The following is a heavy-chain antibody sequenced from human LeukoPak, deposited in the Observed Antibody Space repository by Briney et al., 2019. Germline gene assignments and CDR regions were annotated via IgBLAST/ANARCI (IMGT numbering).Heavy chain of an antibody. Sequence: GGSLRLSCSASGFTFSGYAMYWVRQAPGKGLEYVSTINSNGGSTYYADSVKGRFTISRDNSKNTLFLQMSSLRAEDTAVYYCVKNAIYTSGWYGGYFDYWGQGTLVTVSS. D-gene: IGHD6-19*01. J-gene: IGHJ4*02. CDR1: GFTFSGYA. CDR2: INSNGGST. V-gene: IGHV3-64D*09. CDR3: VKNAIYTSGWYGGYFDY.